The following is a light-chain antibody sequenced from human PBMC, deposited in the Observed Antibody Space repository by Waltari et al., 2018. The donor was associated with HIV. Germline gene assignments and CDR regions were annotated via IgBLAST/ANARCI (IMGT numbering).Light chain of an antibody. CDR1: RSNIGNNY. J-gene: IGLJ1*01. CDR3: GTWDSSLSGGV. V-gene: IGLV1-51*01. Sequence: QSVLTQPPSVSAAPGQKVTISCSGSRSNIGNNYVSWYQPLPGTAPKLLIYDSNKRPSEIPDRFSGSKSGTSATLGITGLQTGDEADYYCGTWDSSLSGGVFGTGTKVTVL. CDR2: DSN.